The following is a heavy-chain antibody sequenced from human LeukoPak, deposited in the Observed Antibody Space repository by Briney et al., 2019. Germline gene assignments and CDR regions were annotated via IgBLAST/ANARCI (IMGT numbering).Heavy chain of an antibody. V-gene: IGHV4-61*01. CDR2: IYHSGSTT. J-gene: IGHJ6*03. CDR1: GGSVSGSTYY. D-gene: IGHD3-22*01. Sequence: PSETLSLTCTVSGGSVSGSTYYWNWIRQPPGKGLEWIGNIYHSGSTTNYNPSLKSRATITVDTSKKQFSLKLNYVTAADTAVYYCARDEDNSGRYYYYMDVWGKGTTVTVSS. CDR3: ARDEDNSGRYYYYMDV.